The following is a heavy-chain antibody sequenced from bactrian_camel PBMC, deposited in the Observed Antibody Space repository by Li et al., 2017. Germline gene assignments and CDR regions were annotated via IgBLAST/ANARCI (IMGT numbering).Heavy chain of an antibody. J-gene: IGHJ4*01. CDR2: ISGGSST. D-gene: IGHD5*01. Sequence: HVQLVESGGGLVQPGGSPRLSCAASGFIFRANDMGWVRQAPGMGLEWVSSISGGSSTYYANSVKGRFTIPIDVAKNTLYLQMNRLTTDDTAVYYCAAGLFADFGLGLGTQVTVS. V-gene: IGHV3-2*01. CDR1: GFIFRAND.